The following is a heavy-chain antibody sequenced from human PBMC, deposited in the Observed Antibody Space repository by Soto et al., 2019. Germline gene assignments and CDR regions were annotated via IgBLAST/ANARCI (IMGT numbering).Heavy chain of an antibody. J-gene: IGHJ4*02. CDR1: GGSISSYY. CDR2: IYYSGST. V-gene: IGHV4-59*01. D-gene: IGHD1-26*01. Sequence: PSETLSLTCTVSGGSISSYYWSWIRQPPGKGLEWIGYIYYSGSTNYNPSLKSRVTISVDTSKNQFSLKLSSVTAADTAVYYCARGGSGSYDFDYWGQGTLVTVSS. CDR3: ARGGSGSYDFDY.